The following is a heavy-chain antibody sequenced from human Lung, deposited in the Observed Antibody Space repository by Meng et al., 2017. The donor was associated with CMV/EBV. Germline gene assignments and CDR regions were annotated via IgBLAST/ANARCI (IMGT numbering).Heavy chain of an antibody. CDR3: ARGYGPIHSEYNFDY. Sequence: QVQLQQSVPGPVQPSQTLSLTCAISGDSVSSNSAAWNWIRQSPSRGLEWLGRTFYRSKWSNEYAVSVKSRITINPDTSKNQFFLQLNSVTPEDTAVYYCARGYGPIHSEYNFDYWGQGTLVTVSS. CDR2: TFYRSKWSN. D-gene: IGHD1-26*01. V-gene: IGHV6-1*01. J-gene: IGHJ4*02. CDR1: GDSVSSNSAA.